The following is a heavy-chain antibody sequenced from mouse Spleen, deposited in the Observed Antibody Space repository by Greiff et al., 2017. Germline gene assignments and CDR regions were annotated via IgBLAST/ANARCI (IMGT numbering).Heavy chain of an antibody. V-gene: IGHV1-59*01. D-gene: IGHD1-1*01. J-gene: IGHJ2*01. CDR3: ARSPFTTVVATDFDY. Sequence: QVQLQQPGAELVRPGTSVKLSCKASGYTFTSYWMHWVKQRPGQGLEWIGVIDPSDSYTNYNQKFKGKATLTVDTSSSTAYMQLSSLTSEDSAVYYCARSPFTTVVATDFDYWGQGTTLTVSS. CDR2: IDPSDSYT. CDR1: GYTFTSYW.